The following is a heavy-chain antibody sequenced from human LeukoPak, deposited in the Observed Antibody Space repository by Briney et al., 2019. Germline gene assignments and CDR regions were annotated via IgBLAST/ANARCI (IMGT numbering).Heavy chain of an antibody. Sequence: PGGSLGLSCAASGFTFDDYDMSWVRQAPGKGLEWVSGINWNGGSTGYADSVKGRFTISRDNAKNSLYLQMNSLRAEDTALYYCARVKRPYYDNVWGSLYYFDYWGQGILVTVSS. CDR1: GFTFDDYD. V-gene: IGHV3-20*04. CDR2: INWNGGST. CDR3: ARVKRPYYDNVWGSLYYFDY. J-gene: IGHJ4*02. D-gene: IGHD3-16*01.